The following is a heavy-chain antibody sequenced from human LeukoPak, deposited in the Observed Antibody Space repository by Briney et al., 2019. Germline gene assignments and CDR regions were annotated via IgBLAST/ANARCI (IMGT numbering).Heavy chain of an antibody. D-gene: IGHD3-3*01. V-gene: IGHV3-48*01. J-gene: IGHJ5*02. CDR2: ISSSSSTI. Sequence: PGGSLRLSXAASGFTFSYYSMNWVRQAPGKGLEWVSYISSSSSTIYYADSVKGRFTISRDNAKNSLYLQMNSLRAEDTAVYYCARDSTVFGVVAQRNWFDPWGQGTLVTVSS. CDR3: ARDSTVFGVVAQRNWFDP. CDR1: GFTFSYYS.